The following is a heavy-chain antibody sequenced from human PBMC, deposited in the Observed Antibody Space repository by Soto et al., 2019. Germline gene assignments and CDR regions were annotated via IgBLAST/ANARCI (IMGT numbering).Heavy chain of an antibody. Sequence: PSETLSLTCTVSGGSISNYYWSWIRQSAGKGLEWIGRIYTSGSTDYNPSLKSRVTMTRDTSTSTVYIELSSLRSEDTAVYYCASSGRLGYNLWDYFAYWGQGTLVTVSS. CDR2: IYTSGST. V-gene: IGHV4-4*07. CDR3: ASSGRLGYNLWDYFAY. D-gene: IGHD5-12*01. CDR1: GGSISNYY. J-gene: IGHJ4*02.